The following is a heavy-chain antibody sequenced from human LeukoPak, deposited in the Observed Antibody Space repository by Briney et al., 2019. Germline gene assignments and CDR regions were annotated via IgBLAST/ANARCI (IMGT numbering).Heavy chain of an antibody. D-gene: IGHD2-15*01. V-gene: IGHV4-31*03. CDR2: IYYSGST. Sequence: PSQTLSLTCTVSGGSISSGGYYWSWIRQHPGKGLEWIGYIYYSGSTYYNPSLKSRVTISVDTSKNQFSLKLSSVTAADTAVYYCARCVAVTHWFDPWGQGTLVTVSS. CDR1: GGSISSGGYY. J-gene: IGHJ5*02. CDR3: ARCVAVTHWFDP.